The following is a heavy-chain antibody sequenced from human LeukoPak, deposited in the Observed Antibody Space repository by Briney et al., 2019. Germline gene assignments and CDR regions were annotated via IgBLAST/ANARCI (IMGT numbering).Heavy chain of an antibody. V-gene: IGHV3-23*01. J-gene: IGHJ4*02. CDR2: ISGSGGST. Sequence: GGSLRLSCAASGFTFSSYAMSWVRQAPGKGLEWVSAISGSGGSTYYADSVKGRFTISRDNAKNSLYLQMNSLRVEDTAVYYCARQWNCDYWGQGTLVTVSS. CDR3: ARQWNCDY. D-gene: IGHD6-19*01. CDR1: GFTFSSYA.